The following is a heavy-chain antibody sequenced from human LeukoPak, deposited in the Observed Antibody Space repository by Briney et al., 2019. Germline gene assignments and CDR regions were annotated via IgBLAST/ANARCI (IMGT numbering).Heavy chain of an antibody. D-gene: IGHD6-6*01. CDR3: ARARSDSSSSPYY. CDR1: GFTFGDYA. J-gene: IGHJ4*02. Sequence: GGSLRLSCTASGFTFGDYAMSWVRQAPGKGLEWVGFIRSKVYGGTTEYAASVKGRFTISRDDSKSIAYLQMNSLKTEDTAVYYCARARSDSSSSPYYWGQGTLVTVSS. CDR2: IRSKVYGGTT. V-gene: IGHV3-49*04.